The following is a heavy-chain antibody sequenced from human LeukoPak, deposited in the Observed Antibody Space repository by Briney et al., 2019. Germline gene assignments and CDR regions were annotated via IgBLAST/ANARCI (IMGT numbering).Heavy chain of an antibody. CDR2: IHYSGST. D-gene: IGHD5-18*01. J-gene: IGHJ3*02. V-gene: IGHV4-61*01. CDR3: ARSRSGYSYDHAAFEI. CDR1: GGSVSSGSYY. Sequence: SETLSLTCTVSGGSVSSGSYYWSWIRQPPGKGLEWIGYIHYSGSTNYNPSLKSRVTISVDTSKKQFSLKLSSVTAADTAVYYCARSRSGYSYDHAAFEIWGQGTMVTVSS.